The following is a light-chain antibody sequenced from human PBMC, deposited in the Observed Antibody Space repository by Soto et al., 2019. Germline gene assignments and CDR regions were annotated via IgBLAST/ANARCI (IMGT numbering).Light chain of an antibody. Sequence: DIVMTQSPDSLAVSLGERATINCKSSQSVLSSSNNKNCLAWYQQKSGQPPKLLIYWASTRESGVPDRFSGSGSGTDFTLTISSLEPEDFAVYYCQQHSHWPPWTFGQGTRVEIQ. CDR1: QSVLSSSNNKNC. CDR2: WAS. V-gene: IGKV4-1*01. CDR3: QQHSHWPPWT. J-gene: IGKJ1*01.